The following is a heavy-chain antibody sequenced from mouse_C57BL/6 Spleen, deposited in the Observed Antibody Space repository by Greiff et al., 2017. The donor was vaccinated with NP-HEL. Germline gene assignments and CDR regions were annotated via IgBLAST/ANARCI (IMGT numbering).Heavy chain of an antibody. Sequence: VQLQESGPGLVQPSQSLSITCTVSGFSLTSYGVHWVRQSPGKGLEWLGVIWRGGSTDYNAAFMSRLSITKDNSKSQVFFKMNSLQADDTAIYYCAKSTGTSYWYFDVWGTGTTVTVSS. J-gene: IGHJ1*03. D-gene: IGHD4-1*01. CDR1: GFSLTSYG. V-gene: IGHV2-5*01. CDR3: AKSTGTSYWYFDV. CDR2: IWRGGST.